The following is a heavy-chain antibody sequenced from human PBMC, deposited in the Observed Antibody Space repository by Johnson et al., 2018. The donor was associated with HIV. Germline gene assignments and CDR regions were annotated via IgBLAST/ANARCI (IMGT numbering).Heavy chain of an antibody. CDR2: IQYDGSKK. CDR3: ARGLELYLDLGWDDAFDI. V-gene: IGHV3-30*02. D-gene: IGHD1-26*01. CDR1: GFSFSTYD. Sequence: QVQLVESGGGVVQPGGSLRLSCAASGFSFSTYDLHWVRQAPGKGLEWVTFIQYDGSKKNYAVSVKGRFTISRDNSKNTLYLQMNSLRPEDTAVYYCARGLELYLDLGWDDAFDIWGQGTMVTVSS. J-gene: IGHJ3*02.